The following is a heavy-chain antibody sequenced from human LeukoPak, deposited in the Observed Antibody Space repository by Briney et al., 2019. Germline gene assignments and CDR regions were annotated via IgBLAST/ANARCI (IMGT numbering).Heavy chain of an antibody. Sequence: SETLSLTCTVSGSSISSYYWSWIRQPAGKGLGWVGRIYASGSTNYNPSLKSRVTMSVDTSKNQFSLKLSSVTAADTAVYYCARDVSGSYYLLGWFDPWGQGTLVTVSS. CDR2: IYASGST. CDR3: ARDVSGSYYLLGWFDP. V-gene: IGHV4-4*07. CDR1: GSSISSYY. D-gene: IGHD1-26*01. J-gene: IGHJ5*02.